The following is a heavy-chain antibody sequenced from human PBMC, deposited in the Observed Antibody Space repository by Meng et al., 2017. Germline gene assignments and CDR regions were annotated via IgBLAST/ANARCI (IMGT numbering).Heavy chain of an antibody. D-gene: IGHD3-22*01. CDR1: GGSISSSSYY. CDR2: IYYSGST. Sequence: SETLSLTCTVSGGSISSSSYYWGWIRQPPGKGLEWIGRIYYSGSTYYNPSLKSRVTISVDTSKNQFSLKLSSVTAADTAVYYCARGGYYDSSGSIPDYWGQGTLVTVSS. V-gene: IGHV4-39*07. CDR3: ARGGYYDSSGSIPDY. J-gene: IGHJ4*02.